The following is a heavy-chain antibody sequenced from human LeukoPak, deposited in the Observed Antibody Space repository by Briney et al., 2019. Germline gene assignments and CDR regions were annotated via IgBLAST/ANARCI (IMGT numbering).Heavy chain of an antibody. D-gene: IGHD3-22*01. Sequence: GGSLRLSCAASGFTFSSYAMSWVRQAPGKGLEWVSAISGSGGSTYYADSVKGRFAISRDNSKNTLYLQMNSLRAEDTAVYYCAKGPYDSSGYYYPFDYWGQGTLVTVSS. CDR3: AKGPYDSSGYYYPFDY. CDR1: GFTFSSYA. J-gene: IGHJ4*02. CDR2: ISGSGGST. V-gene: IGHV3-23*01.